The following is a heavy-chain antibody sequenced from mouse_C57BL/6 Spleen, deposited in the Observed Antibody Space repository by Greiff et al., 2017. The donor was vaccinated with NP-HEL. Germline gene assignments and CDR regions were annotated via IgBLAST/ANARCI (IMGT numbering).Heavy chain of an antibody. CDR3: ARGDYSNRYAMDY. V-gene: IGHV3-6*01. CDR2: ISYDGSN. J-gene: IGHJ4*01. Sequence: EVQLKESGPGLVKPSQSLSLTCSVTGYSITSGYYWNWIRQFPGNKLEWMGYISYDGSNNYNPSLKNRISITRDTSKNQFFLKLNSVTTEDTATYYCARGDYSNRYAMDYWGQGTSVTVSS. CDR1: GYSITSGYY. D-gene: IGHD2-5*01.